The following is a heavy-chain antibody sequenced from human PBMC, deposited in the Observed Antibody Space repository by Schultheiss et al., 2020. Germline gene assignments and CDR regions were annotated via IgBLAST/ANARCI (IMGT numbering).Heavy chain of an antibody. J-gene: IGHJ4*02. CDR2: INPNSGGT. D-gene: IGHD3-22*01. V-gene: IGHV1-2*06. Sequence: ASVKVSCKASGYTFTGYYMHWVRQAPGQGLEWMGRINPNSGGTNYAQKFQGRVTMTRDTSISTAYMELSRLRSDDTAVYYCARGNYYDSSGQGLDYWGQGTLVTVSS. CDR3: ARGNYYDSSGQGLDY. CDR1: GYTFTGYY.